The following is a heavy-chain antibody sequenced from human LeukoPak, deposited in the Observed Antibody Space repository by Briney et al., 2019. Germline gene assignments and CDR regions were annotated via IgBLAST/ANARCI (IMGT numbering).Heavy chain of an antibody. CDR2: IKSKTYGGTT. V-gene: IGHV3-15*07. D-gene: IGHD5-12*01. Sequence: GGSLRLSCAASGFTFSNACMNWVRQAPGKGLEWVGRIKSKTYGGTTDYAAPVKGRFTISRDDSKSTLYLQMNSLKTEDTAVYYCTTDWGYNKELALDYWGQGTLVTVSS. J-gene: IGHJ4*02. CDR1: GFTFSNAC. CDR3: TTDWGYNKELALDY.